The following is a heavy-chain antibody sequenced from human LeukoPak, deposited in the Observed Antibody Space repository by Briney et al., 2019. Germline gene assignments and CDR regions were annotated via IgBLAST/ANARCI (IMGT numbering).Heavy chain of an antibody. J-gene: IGHJ4*02. V-gene: IGHV1-18*01. CDR3: VRDNHWLVDY. Sequence: ASVKVSCKASGYTFTSYGISWVRQAPGQGLEWIGWISGYNGDTNYAQKFQGRVTMTTDTSTSTADMELRSLISDDTAMYCCVRDNHWLVDYWGQGTLVTVSS. D-gene: IGHD6-19*01. CDR1: GYTFTSYG. CDR2: ISGYNGDT.